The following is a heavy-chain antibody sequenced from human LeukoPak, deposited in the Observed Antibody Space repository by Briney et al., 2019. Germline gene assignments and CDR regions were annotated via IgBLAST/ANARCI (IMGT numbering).Heavy chain of an antibody. CDR3: ARGLGNYYDSSGYYYGPFDY. V-gene: IGHV3-13*01. Sequence: TGGSLRLSCAASGFTFSSYDMQWVRHATGKGLEWVSAISTAGDTYYPGSVKGGFTISRENAKHSLNLQMNSLRAGDTAVYYCARGLGNYYDSSGYYYGPFDYWGQGTLVTVSS. D-gene: IGHD3-22*01. J-gene: IGHJ4*02. CDR2: ISTAGDT. CDR1: GFTFSSYD.